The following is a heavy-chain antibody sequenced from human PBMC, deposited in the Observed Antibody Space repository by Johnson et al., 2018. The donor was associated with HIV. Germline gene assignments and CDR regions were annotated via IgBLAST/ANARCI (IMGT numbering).Heavy chain of an antibody. Sequence: QMQLVESGGGVVQPGGSLRLSCAASGFTFSSYGMHWVRQAPGKGLEWVAFIRYDGSNKYYADSVKGRFTISRDNSKNTLYLQMNSLRAEDKAVYYCAKDQYCGGDCYPDAFDIWGQGTMVTVSS. CDR1: GFTFSSYG. V-gene: IGHV3-30*02. J-gene: IGHJ3*02. D-gene: IGHD2-21*02. CDR2: IRYDGSNK. CDR3: AKDQYCGGDCYPDAFDI.